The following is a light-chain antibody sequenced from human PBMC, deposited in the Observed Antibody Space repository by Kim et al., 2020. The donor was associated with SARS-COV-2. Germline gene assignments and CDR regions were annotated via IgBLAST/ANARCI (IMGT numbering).Light chain of an antibody. CDR3: QQYNDYRT. Sequence: SASVGDTVTITCRASQIINIWLAWYQQKPGKAPELLISDASNLKTGVPSRFSGSGSGTEFNLTISSLQPDDFATYYCQQYNDYRTFGQGTKVDIK. CDR2: DAS. V-gene: IGKV1-5*01. CDR1: QIINIW. J-gene: IGKJ1*01.